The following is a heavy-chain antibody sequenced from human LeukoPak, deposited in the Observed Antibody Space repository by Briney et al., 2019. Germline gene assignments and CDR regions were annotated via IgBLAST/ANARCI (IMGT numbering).Heavy chain of an antibody. J-gene: IGHJ4*02. CDR3: ARDVGARLSGF. V-gene: IGHV4-4*02. D-gene: IGHD6-6*01. CDR2: IYHTGSA. Sequence: PSETLSLTCAVSGGSISSNNWWSWVRQPPGKGLEWIGEIYHTGSANYNPSLKSRVTISVDKSKNQLSLKMSSVTAADTAVYYCARDVGARLSGFWGQGTLVTVSS. CDR1: GGSISSNNW.